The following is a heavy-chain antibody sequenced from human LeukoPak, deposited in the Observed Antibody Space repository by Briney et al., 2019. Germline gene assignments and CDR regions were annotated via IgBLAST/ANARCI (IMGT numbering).Heavy chain of an antibody. CDR1: GFTFSSYE. CDR3: ARDGPPYCSGGSCYSDFGI. J-gene: IGHJ3*02. CDR2: ISSSSYI. V-gene: IGHV3-21*01. D-gene: IGHD2-15*01. Sequence: GGSLRLSCAASGFTFSSYEMNWVRQAPGKGLEWVSSISSSSYIYYADLVKGRFTISRDNAKNSLYLQMNSLRAEDTAVYYCARDGPPYCSGGSCYSDFGIWGQGTMVTVSS.